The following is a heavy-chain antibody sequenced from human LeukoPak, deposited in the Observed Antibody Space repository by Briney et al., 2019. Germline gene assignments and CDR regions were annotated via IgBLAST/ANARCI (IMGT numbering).Heavy chain of an antibody. Sequence: ASVKVSCKASGGTFSSYAISWVRQAPGQGLEWMGGIIPIFGTANYAQKFQGRVTITADESTSTAYMELSSLRSEDTAVYYCAGGYCSSTSCLDYYYYMDVWGKGTTVTVSS. CDR1: GGTFSSYA. D-gene: IGHD2-2*03. V-gene: IGHV1-69*13. J-gene: IGHJ6*03. CDR3: AGGYCSSTSCLDYYYYMDV. CDR2: IIPIFGTA.